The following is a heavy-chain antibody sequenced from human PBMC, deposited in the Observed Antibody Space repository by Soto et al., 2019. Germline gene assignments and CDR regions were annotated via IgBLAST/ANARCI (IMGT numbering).Heavy chain of an antibody. Sequence: ASVKVSCKASGCTFTSYGISWVRQAPGQGLEWMGWISAYNGNTNYAQKLQGRVTMTTDTSTSTAYMELRSLRSDDTAVYYCARDYDILTGYPIDAFDIWGQGTMVTVSS. D-gene: IGHD3-9*01. CDR1: GCTFTSYG. CDR3: ARDYDILTGYPIDAFDI. CDR2: ISAYNGNT. J-gene: IGHJ3*02. V-gene: IGHV1-18*01.